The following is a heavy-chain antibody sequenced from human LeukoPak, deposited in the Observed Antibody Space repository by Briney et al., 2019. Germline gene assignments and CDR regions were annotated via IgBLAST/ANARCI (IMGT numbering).Heavy chain of an antibody. J-gene: IGHJ5*02. CDR3: ARGSGGP. CDR1: GGSISSDSYY. CDR2: IYYSGTT. Sequence: SETLSLTCTVSGGSISSDSYYWGWVRQPPGKGLEWIGSIYYSGTTYYNPSLKSRVTVSINTSKNQFSLKLSSVTAADTAVYYCARGSGGPWGQGTLVTVSS. V-gene: IGHV4-39*01. D-gene: IGHD1-26*01.